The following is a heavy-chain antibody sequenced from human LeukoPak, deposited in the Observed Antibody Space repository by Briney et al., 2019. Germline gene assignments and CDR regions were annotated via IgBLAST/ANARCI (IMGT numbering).Heavy chain of an antibody. CDR1: GYTFTSYD. V-gene: IGHV1-8*03. CDR3: ASALNSGANYYYTREV. Sequence: ASVKVSCKASGYTFTSYDINWVRQATGQGLEWMGWMNPNSGNTGYAQKFQGRVTITRNTSISTAYMELSSLGSEDTAVYYCASALNSGANYYYTREVWAKGPRSPSPQ. J-gene: IGHJ6*04. CDR2: MNPNSGNT. D-gene: IGHD2-21*01.